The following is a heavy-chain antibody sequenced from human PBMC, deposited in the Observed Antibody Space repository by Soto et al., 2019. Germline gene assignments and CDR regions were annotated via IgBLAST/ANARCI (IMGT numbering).Heavy chain of an antibody. CDR1: GFIFSSYG. CDR3: AKGNGYSSITRIDY. J-gene: IGHJ4*02. D-gene: IGHD6-13*01. Sequence: VQLLESGGGLVQPGGSLRLSCAASGFIFSSYGMTWVRQAPGKGLEWVSDISGSGSTTYYADSVKGRFTISRDNSKNTLYLQMNGLRAEDTAVYYCAKGNGYSSITRIDYWGQGALVTVSS. V-gene: IGHV3-23*01. CDR2: ISGSGSTT.